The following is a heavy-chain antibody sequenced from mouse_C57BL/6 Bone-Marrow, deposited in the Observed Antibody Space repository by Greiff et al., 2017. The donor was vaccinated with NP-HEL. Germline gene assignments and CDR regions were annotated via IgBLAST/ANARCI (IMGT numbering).Heavy chain of an antibody. J-gene: IGHJ1*03. CDR2: INPYNGGT. CDR1: GYTFTDYY. D-gene: IGHD1-1*01. V-gene: IGHV1-19*01. CDR3: ARSRLLRWYFDV. Sequence: EVKLVESGPVLVKPGASVKMSCKASGYTFTDYYMNWVKQSHGKSLEWIGVINPYNGGTSYNQKFKGKATLTVDKSSSTAYMELNSLTSEDSAVYYCARSRLLRWYFDVWGTGTTVTVSS.